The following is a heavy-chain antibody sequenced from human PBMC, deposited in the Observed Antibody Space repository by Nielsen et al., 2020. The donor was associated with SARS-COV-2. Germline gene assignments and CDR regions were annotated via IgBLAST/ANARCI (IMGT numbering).Heavy chain of an antibody. Sequence: GGSLRLSCAASGFTFSHFPMHWVRQAPGDVLEWVSATSGGGSTYYADSVKGRFTISRDNSRNTLYLQMDSLRGEDTAVYYCAKGAGDYVFYYMDVWGKGTTVTVSS. CDR2: TSGGGST. J-gene: IGHJ6*03. CDR1: GFTFSHFP. D-gene: IGHD1-26*01. V-gene: IGHV3-23*01. CDR3: AKGAGDYVFYYMDV.